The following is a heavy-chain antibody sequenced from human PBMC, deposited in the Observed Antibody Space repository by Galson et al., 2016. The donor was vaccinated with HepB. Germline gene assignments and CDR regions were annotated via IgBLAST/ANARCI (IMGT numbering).Heavy chain of an antibody. Sequence: SLRLSCAASGFSFSSYAMHWVRQAPGKGLEWVAVISYDGNNKYYADSVKGRFTISRDNSNNTLYLQMNSLRAEDTAVYYCAKDLWGGLVSDYWGQGTLVTVSS. D-gene: IGHD3-3*01. CDR1: GFSFSSYA. CDR3: AKDLWGGLVSDY. CDR2: ISYDGNNK. V-gene: IGHV3-30*04. J-gene: IGHJ4*02.